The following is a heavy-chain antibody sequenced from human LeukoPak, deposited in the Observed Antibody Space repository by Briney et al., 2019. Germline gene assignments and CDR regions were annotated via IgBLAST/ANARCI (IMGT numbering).Heavy chain of an antibody. Sequence: SVEVSCKASGGTFSSYAISWVRQAPGQGLEWMGGIIPIFGTANYAQKFQGRVTITADKSTSTAYMELSSLRSEDTAVYYCARVAESYFDYWGQGTLVTVSS. V-gene: IGHV1-69*06. CDR3: ARVAESYFDY. CDR1: GGTFSSYA. J-gene: IGHJ4*02. CDR2: IIPIFGTA.